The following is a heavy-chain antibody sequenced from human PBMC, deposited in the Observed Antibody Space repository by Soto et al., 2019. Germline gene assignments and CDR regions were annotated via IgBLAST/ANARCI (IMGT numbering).Heavy chain of an antibody. J-gene: IGHJ4*02. CDR3: ARVIVVAGIMYQFDH. CDR2: IYYSGST. CDR1: GGSISSGDYY. Sequence: SETLSLTCTVSGGSISSGDYYWTWIRQPPGRGPEWIGYIYYSGSTNYNPSLKSRVTISVDTSKKQFSLKLSSVTAADTAVYYCARVIVVAGIMYQFDHWGQGTLVTVSS. V-gene: IGHV4-61*08. D-gene: IGHD6-19*01.